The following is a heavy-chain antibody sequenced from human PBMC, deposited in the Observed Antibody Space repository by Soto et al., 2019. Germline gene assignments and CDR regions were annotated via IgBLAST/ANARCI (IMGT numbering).Heavy chain of an antibody. CDR1: GFTFSNYA. D-gene: IGHD3-22*01. V-gene: IGHV3-23*01. Sequence: EVRLLESGGGFVQPGGSLRLSCAASGFTFSNYAMSWVRQTPGRVLEWVSTISDSGVSTYYADSVKGRFAISRDNSMNTLFLQMTSLRAEDTAVYYFAKDGVIDLVISKLLFDLWGHGTMVTVSS. CDR2: ISDSGVST. CDR3: AKDGVIDLVISKLLFDL. J-gene: IGHJ3*01.